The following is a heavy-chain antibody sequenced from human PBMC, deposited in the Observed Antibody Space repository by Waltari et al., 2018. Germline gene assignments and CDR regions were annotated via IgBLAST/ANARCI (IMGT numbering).Heavy chain of an antibody. CDR2: MNPNSGKT. J-gene: IGHJ6*03. D-gene: IGHD3-3*01. V-gene: IGHV1-8*01. CDR1: GYTFTSYD. Sequence: QVQLVQSGAEVKKPGASVKVSCKASGYTFTSYDINWVRQATGQGLEWMGWMNPNSGKTGHAQKSQGRVTMTRNTSISTAYMELSSLRSEDTAVYYCARGPSPYYDFWSGYPYYYYYMDVWGKGTTVTVSS. CDR3: ARGPSPYYDFWSGYPYYYYYMDV.